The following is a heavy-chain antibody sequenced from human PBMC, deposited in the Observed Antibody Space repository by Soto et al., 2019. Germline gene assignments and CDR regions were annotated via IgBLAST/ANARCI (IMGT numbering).Heavy chain of an antibody. J-gene: IGHJ4*02. D-gene: IGHD3-22*01. V-gene: IGHV4-31*03. CDR2: IYYSGST. CDR3: ARGSSSGYYFPTNFDY. CDR1: GGSISSGGYY. Sequence: SETLSLTCTVSGGSISSGGYYWSWIRQHPGKGLEWIGYIYYSGSTYYNPSLKSRVTISVDTSKNQFSLKLSSVTAADTAVYYCARGSSSGYYFPTNFDYWGQGTLVTVSS.